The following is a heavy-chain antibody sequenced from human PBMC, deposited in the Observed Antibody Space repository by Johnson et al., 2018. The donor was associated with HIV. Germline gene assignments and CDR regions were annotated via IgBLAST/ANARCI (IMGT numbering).Heavy chain of an antibody. V-gene: IGHV3-74*02. J-gene: IGHJ3*02. Sequence: VQLLESGGGLVQPGGSLRLSCAASGFTFSSYWMHWVRQAPGKGLVWVSRITSDGSSTSYADSVKGRFTISRDNSKNTLCLQMHSLRAEDTAVYRCAKGFRVGATDAFDIWGQGTMVTVSS. CDR3: AKGFRVGATDAFDI. D-gene: IGHD1-26*01. CDR1: GFTFSSYW. CDR2: ITSDGSST.